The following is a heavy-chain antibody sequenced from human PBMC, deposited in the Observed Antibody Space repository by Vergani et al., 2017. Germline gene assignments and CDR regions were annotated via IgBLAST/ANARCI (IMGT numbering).Heavy chain of an antibody. Sequence: EVQLVESGGGLVKPGGSLRLSCVASELTFRAAWMGWVRQAPGQGVEGVSYISSSSSTIYYSDSVKGRFTISRDNAKNSLYLQMSSLRAEDTAVYYCARAWSRDFDYWGQGTLVTVSS. CDR2: ISSSSSTI. D-gene: IGHD3-3*01. V-gene: IGHV3-48*01. J-gene: IGHJ4*02. CDR3: ARAWSRDFDY. CDR1: ELTFRAAW.